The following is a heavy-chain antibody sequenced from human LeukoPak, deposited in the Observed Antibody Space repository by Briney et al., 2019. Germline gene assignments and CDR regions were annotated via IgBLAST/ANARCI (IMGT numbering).Heavy chain of an antibody. CDR3: PRGEPFNF. J-gene: IGHJ1*01. D-gene: IGHD1-26*01. V-gene: IGHV3-66*02. CDR1: GFIFSDYI. Sequence: GGSLRLSCAASGFIFSDYILDWVRQAPGRGLEWVSVIYSSGDTYYADSVKGRFTMSRDNAKNTVYLQMSGLRVEDTAVYYCPRGEPFNFWGQGTLVTVSS. CDR2: IYSSGDT.